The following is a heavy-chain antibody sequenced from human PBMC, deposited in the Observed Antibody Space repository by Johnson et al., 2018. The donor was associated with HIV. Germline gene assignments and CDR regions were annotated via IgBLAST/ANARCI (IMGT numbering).Heavy chain of an antibody. Sequence: QVQLVESGGGLVKPGGSLRLSCAASGFTFSSYGMNWIRQAPGKGLEWVAFIRNDGSNIYYADSVKGRFTISRDNSKNTLYLQMNSLRAENTAVYYCVLSLPERVAFDNWGQGTMVTVSS. V-gene: IGHV3-30*02. CDR3: VLSLPERVAFDN. J-gene: IGHJ3*02. CDR2: IRNDGSNI. D-gene: IGHD1-1*01. CDR1: GFTFSSYG.